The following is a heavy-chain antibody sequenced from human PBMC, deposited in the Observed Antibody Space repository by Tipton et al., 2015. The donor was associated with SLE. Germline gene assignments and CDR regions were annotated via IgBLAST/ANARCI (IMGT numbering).Heavy chain of an antibody. V-gene: IGHV4-39*07. CDR3: ARQDGTAMVRNWFDP. Sequence: TLSLTCTVSGGSISSSSYYWGWIRQPPGKGLEWIGSIYYSGSTYYNPSLKSRVTISVDTSKNQFSLKLSSVTAADTAVYYCARQDGTAMVRNWFDPWGQGTLVTVSS. CDR2: IYYSGST. D-gene: IGHD5-18*01. CDR1: GGSISSSSYY. J-gene: IGHJ5*02.